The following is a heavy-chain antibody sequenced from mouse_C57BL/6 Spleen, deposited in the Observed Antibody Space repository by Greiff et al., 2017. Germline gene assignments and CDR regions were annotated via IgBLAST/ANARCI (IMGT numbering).Heavy chain of an antibody. CDR1: GYTFTSYW. D-gene: IGHD2-4*01. CDR2: IDPSDSYT. Sequence: QVQLKEPGAELVRPGTSVKLSCKASGYTFTSYWMHWVKQRPGQGLEWIGVIDPSDSYTNYNQKFKGKATLTVDTSSSTAYMQLSSLTSEDSAVYYCARRDYDVRLMWYFDVWGTGTTVTVSS. V-gene: IGHV1-59*01. J-gene: IGHJ1*03. CDR3: ARRDYDVRLMWYFDV.